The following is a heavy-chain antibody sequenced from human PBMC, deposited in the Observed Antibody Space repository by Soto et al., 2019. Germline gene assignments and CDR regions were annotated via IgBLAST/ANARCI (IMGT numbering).Heavy chain of an antibody. Sequence: EVQLVESGGGLLQPGGSLRLSCAASGFTISDHYMDWVRQAPGKGLEWVGRTRNKAKSYTTDYAASVKGRFTISRDDSKNSLYLQMNSLKREDTAVYYCARYDYGDVAYWGQGTLVTVSS. V-gene: IGHV3-72*01. D-gene: IGHD4-17*01. CDR2: TRNKAKSYTT. CDR3: ARYDYGDVAY. J-gene: IGHJ4*02. CDR1: GFTISDHY.